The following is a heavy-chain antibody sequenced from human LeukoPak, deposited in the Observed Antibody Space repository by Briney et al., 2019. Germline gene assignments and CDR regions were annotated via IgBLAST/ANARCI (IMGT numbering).Heavy chain of an antibody. CDR1: GGSFSGYY. CDR2: INHSGST. CDR3: ARGRQLLSDH. D-gene: IGHD6-6*01. J-gene: IGHJ4*02. V-gene: IGHV4-34*01. Sequence: PSETLSLTCAVYGGSFSGYYWSWIRQPPGKGLEWIGEINHSGSTNYNPSLKSRVTISVDTSKNQFSLKLSSVTAADTAVYYCARGRQLLSDHWGQGTLVTVSS.